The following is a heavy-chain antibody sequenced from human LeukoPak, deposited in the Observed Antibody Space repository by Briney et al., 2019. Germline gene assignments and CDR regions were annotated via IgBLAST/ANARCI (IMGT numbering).Heavy chain of an antibody. CDR3: ARRGDSGYDQFDY. CDR1: GGSISSYY. V-gene: IGHV4-59*08. CDR2: IYYSGST. D-gene: IGHD5-12*01. J-gene: IGHJ4*02. Sequence: SEILSLACTVSGGSISSYYWSWIRQPPGKGLEWIGYIYYSGSTNYNPSLKSRVTISVDTSKNQFSLKLSSVTAADTAVYYCARRGDSGYDQFDYWGQGTLVTVSS.